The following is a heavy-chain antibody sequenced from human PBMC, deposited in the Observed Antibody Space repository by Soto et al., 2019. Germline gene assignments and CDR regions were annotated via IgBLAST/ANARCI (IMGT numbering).Heavy chain of an antibody. CDR3: ALVGKQQPYYYYYYMDV. CDR1: GGTFSSYT. J-gene: IGHJ6*03. Sequence: ASVKVSCKASGGTFSSYTISWVRQAPGQGLEWMGRIIPILGIANYAQKFQGRVTITADKSTSTAYMELSSLRSEDTAVYYCALVGKQQPYYYYYYMDVWGKGTTVTVSS. V-gene: IGHV1-69*02. D-gene: IGHD6-13*01. CDR2: IIPILGIA.